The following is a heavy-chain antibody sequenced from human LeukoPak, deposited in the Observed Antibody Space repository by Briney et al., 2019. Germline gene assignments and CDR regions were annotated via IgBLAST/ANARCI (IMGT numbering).Heavy chain of an antibody. CDR3: VKASTTVTSNWFDP. CDR2: MSGNGGST. Sequence: GGSLRLSCSASGFTFSRYAMHWVRQAPGKGLEYVSGMSGNGGSTYYADSVKGRFTISRDNSKNTLYLQMSSLRAEDTAVYYCVKASTTVTSNWFDPWGQGTLVTVSS. CDR1: GFTFSRYA. D-gene: IGHD4-17*01. J-gene: IGHJ5*02. V-gene: IGHV3-64D*09.